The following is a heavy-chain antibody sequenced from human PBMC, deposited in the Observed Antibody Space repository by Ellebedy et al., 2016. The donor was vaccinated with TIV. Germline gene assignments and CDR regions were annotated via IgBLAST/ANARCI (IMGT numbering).Heavy chain of an antibody. Sequence: AASVKVSCKASGGTFSSYAISWVRQAPGRGLEWMGGIIPILDTEKYAQKFQGRVTITADESTSTAFMELSSLRTEDTAVYYCVLRFGELLSRSSYYYNGLDVWGQGTTVTVSS. J-gene: IGHJ6*02. V-gene: IGHV1-69*13. CDR1: GGTFSSYA. CDR2: IIPILDTE. D-gene: IGHD3-10*01. CDR3: VLRFGELLSRSSYYYNGLDV.